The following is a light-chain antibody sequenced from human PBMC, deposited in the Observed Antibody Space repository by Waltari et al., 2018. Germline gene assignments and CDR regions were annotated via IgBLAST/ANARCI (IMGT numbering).Light chain of an antibody. Sequence: DIQMTQSPSSLSASVGDSVTITCRASESISTYLNWYQQKPGKAPNLLIFDASTLHPGVPSRFSGRGFRTEFTLTISNLQPEDFATYFCQQSYNTPLTFGGGTKVDIK. CDR2: DAS. V-gene: IGKV1-39*01. CDR3: QQSYNTPLT. CDR1: ESISTY. J-gene: IGKJ4*01.